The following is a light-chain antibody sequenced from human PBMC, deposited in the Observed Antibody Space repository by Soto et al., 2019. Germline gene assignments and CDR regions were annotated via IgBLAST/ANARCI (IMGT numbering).Light chain of an antibody. CDR1: QGIGDT. J-gene: IGKJ4*01. V-gene: IGKV3-15*01. Sequence: EVVMTQSPATLSVSPGEGVTLSCRANQGIGDTLAWYQHKPGQTPRLLIYDTSTRATGVPARFSGSRSGPEFTLTISSLQAEDVAVYYCQQYHSSPTLTFGGGTKVEIK. CDR3: QQYHSSPTLT. CDR2: DTS.